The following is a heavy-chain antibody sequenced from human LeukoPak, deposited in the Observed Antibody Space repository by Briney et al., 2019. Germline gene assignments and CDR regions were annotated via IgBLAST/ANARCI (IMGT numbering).Heavy chain of an antibody. J-gene: IGHJ4*02. CDR1: GGSISSSSYY. V-gene: IGHV4-39*01. D-gene: IGHD3-22*01. Sequence: SETLSLTCTVSGGSISSSSYYWGWIRQPPGKGLEWIGSIYYSGSTYYNPSLKSRVTISVDTSKNQFSLKLSSVTAADTAVYYCARRPRNYYDSSGTFDYWGQGTLVTVSS. CDR3: ARRPRNYYDSSGTFDY. CDR2: IYYSGST.